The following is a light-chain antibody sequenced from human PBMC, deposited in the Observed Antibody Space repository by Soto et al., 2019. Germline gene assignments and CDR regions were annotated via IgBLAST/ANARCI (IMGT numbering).Light chain of an antibody. CDR2: DDN. J-gene: IGLJ1*01. Sequence: VLTQPPSVSAAPGQDVTISCSGSSSNLAYNSLSWYQQLPGTAPKLLIYDDNKRTSGIPARFSGSKSGTSATLGITGLETGDEADYYCGAWDDSLNVYVFGSGTKVTVL. V-gene: IGLV1-51*01. CDR1: SSNLAYNS. CDR3: GAWDDSLNVYV.